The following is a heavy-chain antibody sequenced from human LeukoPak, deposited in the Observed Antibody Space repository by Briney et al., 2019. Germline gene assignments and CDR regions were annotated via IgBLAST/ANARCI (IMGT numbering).Heavy chain of an antibody. CDR3: ARGNLGITGTTRKVFRDY. D-gene: IGHD1-7*01. CDR2: IKQDGSEK. V-gene: IGHV3-7*01. Sequence: GGSLRPSCAASGFTFSSYWMSWVRQAPGKGLEWVANIKQDGSEKYYVDSVKGRFTISRDNAKNSLYLQMNSLRAEDTAVYYCARGNLGITGTTRKVFRDYWGQGTLVTVSS. CDR1: GFTFSSYW. J-gene: IGHJ4*02.